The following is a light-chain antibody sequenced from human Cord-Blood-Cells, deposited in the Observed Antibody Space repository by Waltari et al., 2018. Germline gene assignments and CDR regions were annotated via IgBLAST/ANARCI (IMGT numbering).Light chain of an antibody. V-gene: IGLV3-9*01. Sequence: SYELTQPLSVSVALGQAARITSRGNNTGSINVHWYQQKPGQAPVLVIYRNSNRPSGTPEIFSGSNSGNSATLTISRAQAGDEADYYCQVWDSSTAWMFGGGTKLTVL. CDR1: NTGSIN. J-gene: IGLJ3*02. CDR2: RNS. CDR3: QVWDSSTAWM.